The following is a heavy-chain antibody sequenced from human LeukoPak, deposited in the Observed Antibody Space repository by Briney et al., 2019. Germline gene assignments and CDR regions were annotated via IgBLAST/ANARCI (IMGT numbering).Heavy chain of an antibody. J-gene: IGHJ4*02. CDR3: AKGGYCSSTSCYRGLDY. D-gene: IGHD2-2*02. Sequence: ASVKVSCKASGYTFTSYGISWVRQAPGQGLEWMGWISAYNGNTNYAQKLQGRVTMTTDTSTSTAYMEPRSLRSDDTAVYYCAKGGYCSSTSCYRGLDYWGQGTLVTVSS. V-gene: IGHV1-18*01. CDR1: GYTFTSYG. CDR2: ISAYNGNT.